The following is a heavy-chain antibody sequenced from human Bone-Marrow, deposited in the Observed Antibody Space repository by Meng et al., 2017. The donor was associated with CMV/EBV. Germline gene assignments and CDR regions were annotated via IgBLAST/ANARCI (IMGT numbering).Heavy chain of an antibody. CDR3: AKDARSVGSGTYYEVNYLDY. Sequence: GESLKISCAASGFTFSSYGMHWVRQAPGKGLEWVAIIWYDGSNKYYADSVKGRFTISRDNSKNTLYLQMNSLRADDTAVYYCAKDARSVGSGTYYEVNYLDYWGQGNPVTVSS. J-gene: IGHJ4*02. CDR1: GFTFSSYG. V-gene: IGHV3-33*06. D-gene: IGHD3-10*01. CDR2: IWYDGSNK.